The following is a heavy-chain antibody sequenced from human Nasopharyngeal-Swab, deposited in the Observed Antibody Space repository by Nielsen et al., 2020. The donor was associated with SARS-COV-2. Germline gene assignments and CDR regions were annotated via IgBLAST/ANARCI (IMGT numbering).Heavy chain of an antibody. CDR2: IYYSGST. CDR3: ARDAGYGSGTGVDP. CDR1: GGSISSYY. J-gene: IGHJ5*02. V-gene: IGHV4-59*01. Sequence: SETLSLTCTVSGGSISSYYWSWIRQPPGKGLEWIGYIYYSGSTNYNPSLKSRVTISVDTSKNQFSLKLRSVTAADTAVYYCARDAGYGSGTGVDPWGQGTLVTASS. D-gene: IGHD3-10*01.